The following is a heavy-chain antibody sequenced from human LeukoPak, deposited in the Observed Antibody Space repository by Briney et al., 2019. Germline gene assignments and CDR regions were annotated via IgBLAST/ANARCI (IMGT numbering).Heavy chain of an antibody. Sequence: SETLSPTCTVSGGSISSYYWSWIRQPPGKGLEWIGYIYYSGSTNYNPSLKSRVTISVDTSKNQFSLKLSSVTAADTAVYYCARSLYYGSGSYDYWGQGTLVTVSS. V-gene: IGHV4-59*01. J-gene: IGHJ4*02. CDR2: IYYSGST. D-gene: IGHD3-10*01. CDR3: ARSLYYGSGSYDY. CDR1: GGSISSYY.